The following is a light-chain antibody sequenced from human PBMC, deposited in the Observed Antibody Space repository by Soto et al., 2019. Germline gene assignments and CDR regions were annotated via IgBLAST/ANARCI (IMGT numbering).Light chain of an antibody. CDR2: GAS. Sequence: EIVLTQSPGTLSLSPGERATLSCRASQSVSNNYLAWYQQKPGQAPRLLIYGASSRATGIPDRFSGSGSGTAFSLTISRLEPEDFEVYDGPQYGSSSITFGRETRLEIK. CDR1: QSVSNNY. CDR3: PQYGSSSIT. V-gene: IGKV3-20*01. J-gene: IGKJ5*01.